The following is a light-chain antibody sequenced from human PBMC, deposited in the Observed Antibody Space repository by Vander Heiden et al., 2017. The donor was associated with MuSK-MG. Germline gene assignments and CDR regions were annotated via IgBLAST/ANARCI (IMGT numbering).Light chain of an antibody. CDR3: QQTYSTPPT. J-gene: IGKJ1*01. V-gene: IGKV1-39*01. CDR1: PIVSYS. CDR2: ASS. Sequence: DIQMTQSPSSLSASVGDRVTITCRSRPIVSYSLNWYQHKPGEAPKLLIYASSTLQSGVPSRFSGSGSGTEFTLTIGSLQPEDFAIYYCQQTYSTPPTFGQGTRVEVK.